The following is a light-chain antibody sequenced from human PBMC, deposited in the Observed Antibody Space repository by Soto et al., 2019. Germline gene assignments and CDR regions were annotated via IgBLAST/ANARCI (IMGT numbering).Light chain of an antibody. CDR1: SSDVVGYNY. V-gene: IGLV2-14*03. Sequence: QSVVPQPPPLSGPPGQSITISLTGNSSDVVGYNYVSWYQHHPGKAPKLMIFDVSNRPSGVSNRFSGSKSGNTASLTISGLQPEDEADYYCSSYTTSNTRQIVFGTGTKVTVL. CDR3: SSYTTSNTRQIV. CDR2: DVS. J-gene: IGLJ1*01.